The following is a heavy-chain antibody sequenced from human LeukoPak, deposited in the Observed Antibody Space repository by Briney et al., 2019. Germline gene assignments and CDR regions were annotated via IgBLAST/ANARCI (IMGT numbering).Heavy chain of an antibody. J-gene: IGHJ4*02. D-gene: IGHD2-15*01. CDR3: ARDPGGCRSGTCALFDY. Sequence: GESLKISCKGSGYSFTSNWIGWVRQMPGKGLEWMGIIYPGDSDTRYSPSFQGQVTISADKSTSTAYVQWSSLKASDTAMYYCARDPGGCRSGTCALFDYWGQGTLVTVSS. CDR2: IYPGDSDT. V-gene: IGHV5-51*01. CDR1: GYSFTSNW.